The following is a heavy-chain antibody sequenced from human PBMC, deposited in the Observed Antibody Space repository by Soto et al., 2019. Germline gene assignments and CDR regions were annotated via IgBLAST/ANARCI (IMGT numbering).Heavy chain of an antibody. CDR3: ARGGYYDSSGWPD. V-gene: IGHV3-48*03. Sequence: TGGSLRLSCAASGFTFSSYEMNWVRQAPGKGLEWVSYISSSGSTIYYADSVKGRFTISRDNAKNSLYLQMNSLRAEDTAVYYCARGGYYDSSGWPDWGQGTLVTVSS. D-gene: IGHD3-22*01. CDR2: ISSSGSTI. J-gene: IGHJ4*02. CDR1: GFTFSSYE.